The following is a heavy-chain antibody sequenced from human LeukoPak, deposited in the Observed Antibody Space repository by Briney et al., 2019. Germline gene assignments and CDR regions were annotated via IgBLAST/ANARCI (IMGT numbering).Heavy chain of an antibody. J-gene: IGHJ3*02. CDR1: GFTVSSNY. CDR3: ASTYDSSGYLDAFDI. CDR2: IYSGGST. Sequence: GGSLRLSCAASGFTVSSNYMSWVRQAPGKGLEWVSVIYSGGSTYYADSVKGRFTISRDNSKNTLYLQMNSLRAEDTAVYYCASTYDSSGYLDAFDIWGQGTMVTVSS. D-gene: IGHD3-22*01. V-gene: IGHV3-53*01.